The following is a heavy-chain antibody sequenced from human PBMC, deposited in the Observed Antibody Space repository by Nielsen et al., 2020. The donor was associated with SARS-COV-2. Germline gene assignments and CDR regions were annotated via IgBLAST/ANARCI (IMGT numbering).Heavy chain of an antibody. D-gene: IGHD2-2*01. CDR3: ARDGLKVVVPAATYFDC. J-gene: IGHJ4*02. CDR1: GYTFTSYY. V-gene: IGHV1-46*01. Sequence: ASVKVSCKASGYTFTSYYMHWVRQAPGQGLEWMGIINPSGGSTSYAQKFQGRVTMTRDTSTSTVYMELSSLRSEDTAVYYCARDGLKVVVPAATYFDCWGQGTLVTVSS. CDR2: INPSGGST.